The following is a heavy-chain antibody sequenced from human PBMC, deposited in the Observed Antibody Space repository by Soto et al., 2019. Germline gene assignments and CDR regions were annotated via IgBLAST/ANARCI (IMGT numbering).Heavy chain of an antibody. V-gene: IGHV4-34*01. J-gene: IGHJ4*02. CDR2: INHSGST. CDR1: GGSFSGYY. CDR3: ARIIRSPKLFDY. Sequence: PSETLSLTCAVYGGSFSGYYWSWIRQPPEKGLEWIGEINHSGSTNYNPSLKSRVTISVDTSKNQFSLKLSSVTAADTAVYYCARIIRSPKLFDYWGQGTLVNVSS.